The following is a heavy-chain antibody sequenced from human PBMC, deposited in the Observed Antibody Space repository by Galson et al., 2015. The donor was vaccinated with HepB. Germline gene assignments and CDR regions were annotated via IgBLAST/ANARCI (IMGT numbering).Heavy chain of an antibody. CDR1: GDTFSSYA. J-gene: IGHJ4*02. D-gene: IGHD3-22*01. Sequence: SVKVSCKASGDTFSSYAISWVRQAPGQGLEWMGGIIPIFGTANYAQKFQGRVTITADESTSTAYMELSSLRSEDTAVYYCATRGSSGYYYPFCDCGQGSLVSVSS. V-gene: IGHV1-69*13. CDR3: ATRGSSGYYYPFCD. CDR2: IIPIFGTA.